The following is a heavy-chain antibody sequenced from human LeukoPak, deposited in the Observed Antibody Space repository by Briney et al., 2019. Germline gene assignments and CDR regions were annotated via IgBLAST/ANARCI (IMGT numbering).Heavy chain of an antibody. CDR3: ARVDGGDYKY. Sequence: SETLSLTCTVSGGSISSYYWSWIRQPPGKGLEWIGYIYYSGSTNYNPSLKSRVTISVDTSKNQFSLKLSSVTAADTAVYYCARVDGGDYKYWGQGTLVTVSS. CDR1: GGSISSYY. J-gene: IGHJ4*02. D-gene: IGHD4-17*01. V-gene: IGHV4-59*12. CDR2: IYYSGST.